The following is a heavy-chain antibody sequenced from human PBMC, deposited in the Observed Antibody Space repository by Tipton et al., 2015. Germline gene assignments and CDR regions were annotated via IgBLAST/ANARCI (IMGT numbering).Heavy chain of an antibody. CDR2: SYHSGTT. V-gene: IGHV4-38-2*01. CDR3: ARVTGEQYLGGDWFDP. CDR1: GYSIATGYY. D-gene: IGHD7-27*01. J-gene: IGHJ5*02. Sequence: GLVKPSETLSVTCAVSGYSIATGYYWGWIRQPPGKGLEWIGNSYHSGTTYYNPSLKSRVIISVDTSKNQFSLKLSSVTAADTAVYYCARVTGEQYLGGDWFDPWGQGTLVTVSS.